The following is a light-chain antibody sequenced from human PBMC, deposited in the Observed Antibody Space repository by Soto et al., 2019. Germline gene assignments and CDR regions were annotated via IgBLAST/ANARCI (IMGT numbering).Light chain of an antibody. CDR2: EVS. Sequence: QSALTQPPSASGSPGQSVTISCTGTSSDVGSYKFVSWYQQHPGKAPKLMMYEVSKRPSGVPDRFSGSKSGNTASLTVSGLQAEDEADYYCSAYAGSNNFVFGSGTKVTVL. J-gene: IGLJ1*01. CDR1: SSDVGSYKF. CDR3: SAYAGSNNFV. V-gene: IGLV2-8*01.